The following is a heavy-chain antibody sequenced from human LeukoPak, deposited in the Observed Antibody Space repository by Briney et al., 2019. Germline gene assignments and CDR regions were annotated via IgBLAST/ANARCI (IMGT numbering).Heavy chain of an antibody. V-gene: IGHV3-66*01. Sequence: GGSLRLPCAVSVFPVSSNYMSWVRQAPGKGLEWGSIIYSGGNRYYADSVKSRFTTSREICKNTVYLQMNSLRPEDTAVYYCARDLNTVVRGGNSPNFFDYWGQGTLVTVSS. D-gene: IGHD3-10*01. CDR3: ARDLNTVVRGGNSPNFFDY. J-gene: IGHJ4*02. CDR1: VFPVSSNY. CDR2: IYSGGNR.